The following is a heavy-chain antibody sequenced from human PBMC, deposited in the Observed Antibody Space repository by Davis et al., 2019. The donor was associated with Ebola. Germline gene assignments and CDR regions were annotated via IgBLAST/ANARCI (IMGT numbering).Heavy chain of an antibody. J-gene: IGHJ6*02. V-gene: IGHV3-23*01. CDR2: ISGSGGST. Sequence: GGSLRLSCAASEFTFSGYAMSWVRQAPGKGLEWVSAISGSGGSTYYADSVKGRFTISRDNSKNTLYLQMNSLRAEDTAVYYCAKDSEEQQLVRSYYYGMDVWGQGTTVTVSS. CDR1: EFTFSGYA. CDR3: AKDSEEQQLVRSYYYGMDV. D-gene: IGHD6-13*01.